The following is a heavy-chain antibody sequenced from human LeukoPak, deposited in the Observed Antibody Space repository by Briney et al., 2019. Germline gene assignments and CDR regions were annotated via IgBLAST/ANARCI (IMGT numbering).Heavy chain of an antibody. D-gene: IGHD6-19*01. V-gene: IGHV4-4*02. CDR2: IYHSGST. Sequence: SETLSLTCAVSGDSISSSNWWSWVRQPPGKGLEWIGEIYHSGSTNYNPSLKSRVTISVDKSKNQFALKLSSVTAADTAVYYCAREMAVAGNFDYWGQGTLVIVSS. CDR3: AREMAVAGNFDY. J-gene: IGHJ4*02. CDR1: GDSISSSNW.